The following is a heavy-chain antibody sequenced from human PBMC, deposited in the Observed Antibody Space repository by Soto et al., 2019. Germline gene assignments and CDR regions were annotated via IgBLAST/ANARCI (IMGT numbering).Heavy chain of an antibody. D-gene: IGHD2-2*01. CDR3: AKSLSAIPGDS. Sequence: EVQLVESGGGLVQAGGSLRLSCAASGFTFSSYWMSWVRQGPGKGPEWVANIKQDGSEKYYVDSVKGRFTISRDHAKNSLYLQMTSLRAEDTAVYHCAKSLSAIPGDSWGQGTLVTVSS. J-gene: IGHJ4*02. CDR2: IKQDGSEK. V-gene: IGHV3-7*05. CDR1: GFTFSSYW.